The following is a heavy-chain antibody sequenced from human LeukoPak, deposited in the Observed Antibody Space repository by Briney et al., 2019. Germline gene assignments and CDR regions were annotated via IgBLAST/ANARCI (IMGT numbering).Heavy chain of an antibody. CDR3: ARDPAGYSGYMFDP. J-gene: IGHJ5*02. CDR2: INPNSGGT. Sequence: ASVKVSCKASGYTFTTYYVHWVRQAPGQGLEWMGWINPNSGGTNYAQKFQGRVTMTRDTSISTAYMELSRLRSDDTAVYYCARDPAGYSGYMFDPWGQGTLVTVSS. CDR1: GYTFTTYY. V-gene: IGHV1-2*02. D-gene: IGHD5-12*01.